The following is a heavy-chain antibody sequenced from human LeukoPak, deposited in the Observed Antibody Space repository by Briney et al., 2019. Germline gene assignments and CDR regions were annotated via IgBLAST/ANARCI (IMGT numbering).Heavy chain of an antibody. CDR3: ARSTRPTSIAASGHFDY. Sequence: SQTLSLTCAISGDSFSSNSAAWNWLRQSPSRGLEWLGRTYYRSKWYNDYAVSVKSRITINPDTSKNQFSLQLNSVTPEDTAVYYCARSTRPTSIAASGHFDYWGQGTLVTVSS. J-gene: IGHJ4*02. D-gene: IGHD6-6*01. V-gene: IGHV6-1*01. CDR1: GDSFSSNSAA. CDR2: TYYRSKWYN.